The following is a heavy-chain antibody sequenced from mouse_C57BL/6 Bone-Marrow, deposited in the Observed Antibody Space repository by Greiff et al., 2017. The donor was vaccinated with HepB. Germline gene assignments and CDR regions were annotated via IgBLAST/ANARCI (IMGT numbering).Heavy chain of an antibody. V-gene: IGHV2-5*01. CDR2: IWRGGST. D-gene: IGHD1-1*01. CDR3: AKETPSYYGSSYDWYFDV. Sequence: VQLVESGPGLVQPSQSLSITCTVSGFSLNSYGVHWVRQSPGKGLEWLGVIWRGGSTDYNAAFMSRLSITKDNSKSQVFFKMNSLQADDTAIYYCAKETPSYYGSSYDWYFDVWGTGTTVTVSS. CDR1: GFSLNSYG. J-gene: IGHJ1*03.